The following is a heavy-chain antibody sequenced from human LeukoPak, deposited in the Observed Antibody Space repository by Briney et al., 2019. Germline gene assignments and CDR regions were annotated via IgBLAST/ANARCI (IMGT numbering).Heavy chain of an antibody. CDR2: IFQTGST. CDR3: ARHHSHYYGSGRYYNDYYYMDV. V-gene: IGHV4-38-2*01. D-gene: IGHD3-10*01. J-gene: IGHJ6*03. CDR1: GYSISGGYY. Sequence: SETLSLTCAVSGYSISGGYYWGWIRQPPGKGLEWIGSIFQTGSTYYNPSLKSRFTISLDTSKNQLSLKLSSVTAADTAVYYCARHHSHYYGSGRYYNDYYYMDVWGKGTTVTVSS.